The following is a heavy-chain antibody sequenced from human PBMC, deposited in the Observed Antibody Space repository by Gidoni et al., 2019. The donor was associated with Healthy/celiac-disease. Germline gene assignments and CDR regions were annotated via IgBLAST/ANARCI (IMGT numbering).Heavy chain of an antibody. J-gene: IGHJ6*02. CDR2: IIPIFGTA. CDR1: GGTFSSYA. CDR3: ARTMTTVTSNYYYYGMDV. Sequence: QVQLVQSGAEVKKPGSSVKVSCKASGGTFSSYAISWVRQAPGQGLEWMGGIIPIFGTANYAQKFQGRVTITADESTSTAYMEPSSLRPEDTAVYYCARTMTTVTSNYYYYGMDVWGQGTTVTVSS. D-gene: IGHD4-17*01. V-gene: IGHV1-69*01.